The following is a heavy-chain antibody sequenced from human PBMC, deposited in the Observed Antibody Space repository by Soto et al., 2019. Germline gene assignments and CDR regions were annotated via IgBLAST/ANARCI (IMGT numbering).Heavy chain of an antibody. CDR3: ATSCGSGSRPFDS. CDR2: IIPMVGMS. J-gene: IGHJ4*02. CDR1: GDTFNFYT. Sequence: QVQLVQSGAEVKKPGSSVKVSCKASGDTFNFYTFSWVRQAPGQGLEWMGRIIPMVGMSNYAQKFQGRVTIIADRSTNPTYMQLSSLRSAATALYCCATSCGSGSRPFDSWGQGTPVTVSS. D-gene: IGHD3-10*01. V-gene: IGHV1-69*02.